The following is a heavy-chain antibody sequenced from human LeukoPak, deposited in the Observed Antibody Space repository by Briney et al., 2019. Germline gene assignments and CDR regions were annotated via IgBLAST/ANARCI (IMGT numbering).Heavy chain of an antibody. CDR2: IKQDGSEK. Sequence: GGSLRLSCAASGFTFSSYWVSWVRQAPGKGLEWVANIKQDGSEKYYVDSVKGRFTISRDNAKNSLYLQMNSLRAEGKAVYYCARSGWWMATNFDYWGQGTLVTVSS. J-gene: IGHJ4*02. CDR1: GFTFSSYW. D-gene: IGHD5-24*01. CDR3: ARSGWWMATNFDY. V-gene: IGHV3-7*01.